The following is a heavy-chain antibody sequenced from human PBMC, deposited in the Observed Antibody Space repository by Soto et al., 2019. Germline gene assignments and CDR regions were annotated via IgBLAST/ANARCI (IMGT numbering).Heavy chain of an antibody. Sequence: GGSLRLSCAASEFTFTRYSMNWVRQAPGKGLEWVSSISSTTNYIYYGDSMKGRFTISRDNAKNSLYLEMNSLRAEDTAVYYCARESEDLTSNFDYWGQGTLVTVSS. CDR2: ISSTTNYI. CDR3: ARESEDLTSNFDY. V-gene: IGHV3-21*06. J-gene: IGHJ4*02. CDR1: EFTFTRYS.